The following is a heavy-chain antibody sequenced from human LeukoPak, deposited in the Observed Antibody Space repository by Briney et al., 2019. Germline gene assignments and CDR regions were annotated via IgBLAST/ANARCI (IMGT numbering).Heavy chain of an antibody. CDR2: IYPGDSDT. Sequence: GESLQISCKGSGYSSTSYWIGWVRHMPGKGLEWMGIIYPGDSDTRYSPSFQGQVTISADKSISTAYLQWSSLKASDTAMYYCARGGDYDILTGYYAGALDYWGQGTLVTVSS. J-gene: IGHJ4*02. CDR1: GYSSTSYW. CDR3: ARGGDYDILTGYYAGALDY. D-gene: IGHD3-9*01. V-gene: IGHV5-51*01.